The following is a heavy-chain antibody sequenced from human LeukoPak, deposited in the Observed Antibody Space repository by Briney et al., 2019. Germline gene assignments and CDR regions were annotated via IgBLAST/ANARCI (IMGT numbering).Heavy chain of an antibody. CDR1: GFTLSSYG. Sequence: GGSLRLSCAASGFTLSSYGMSWVRQAPGKGLEWVSVIYSDGTTYNADSVKGRFTISRDNGKNMLFLQMNSLRVADTAVYYCVSLWFGQLSVNNNYHMDAWGTGTTATVSS. CDR2: IYSDGTT. J-gene: IGHJ6*03. D-gene: IGHD3-10*01. V-gene: IGHV3-53*01. CDR3: VSLWFGQLSVNNNYHMDA.